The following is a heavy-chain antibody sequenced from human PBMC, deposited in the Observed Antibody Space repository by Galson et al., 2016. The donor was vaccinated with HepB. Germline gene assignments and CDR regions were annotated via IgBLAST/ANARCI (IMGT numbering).Heavy chain of an antibody. CDR2: IYSGGGT. Sequence: SLRLSCAASAFTVYNNFMYWVPQAPGKGLEWVSFIYSGGGTYCADSVKGRFTISRDRSKNTLILQMNSLRDEDTAVYYCARKTDSGGFGNFWVQGTLVTVSS. CDR3: ARKTDSGGFGNF. CDR1: AFTVYNNF. V-gene: IGHV3-66*01. J-gene: IGHJ1*01. D-gene: IGHD1-26*01.